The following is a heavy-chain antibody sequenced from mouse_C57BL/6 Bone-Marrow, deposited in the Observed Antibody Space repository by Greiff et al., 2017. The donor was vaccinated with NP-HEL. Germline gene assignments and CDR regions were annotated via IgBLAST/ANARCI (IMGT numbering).Heavy chain of an antibody. CDR3: ARSESSPFDY. Sequence: QVQLQQSGAELVRPGTSVKVSCKASGYAFTNYLIEWVKQRPGQGLEWIGVINPGSGGTNYNEKFKGKATLTADKSSSTAYMQLSSLTSEDSAVYFCARSESSPFDYWGQGTTLTVSS. CDR1: GYAFTNYL. V-gene: IGHV1-54*01. CDR2: INPGSGGT. D-gene: IGHD1-1*01. J-gene: IGHJ2*01.